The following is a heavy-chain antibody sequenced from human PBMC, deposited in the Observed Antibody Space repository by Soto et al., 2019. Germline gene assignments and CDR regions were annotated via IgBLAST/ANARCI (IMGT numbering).Heavy chain of an antibody. CDR3: ARAVGDCTNGVCPHNWFDP. CDR2: IYPGDSDT. V-gene: IGHV5-51*01. J-gene: IGHJ5*02. Sequence: GESLKISCKGSGYSFTSYWIGWVRQMPGKGLEWMGIIYPGDSDTRYSPSFQGQVTISADKSISTAYLQWSSLKASDTAMYYCARAVGDCTNGVCPHNWFDPWGQGTLVTVSS. CDR1: GYSFTSYW. D-gene: IGHD2-8*01.